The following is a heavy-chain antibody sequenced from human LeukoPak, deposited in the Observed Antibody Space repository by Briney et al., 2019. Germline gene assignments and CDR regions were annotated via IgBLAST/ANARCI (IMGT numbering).Heavy chain of an antibody. J-gene: IGHJ4*02. CDR2: INPNSGGT. V-gene: IGHV1-2*02. CDR1: GYTFTGYY. D-gene: IGHD3-22*01. Sequence: ASVKVSCKASGYTFTGYYMHWVRQAPGQGLEWMGWINPNSGGTNYAQKFQGRVTMTRDTSISTAYIELSRLRSDDTAVYYCALNSGYYYVHFDYWGQGTLVTVSS. CDR3: ALNSGYYYVHFDY.